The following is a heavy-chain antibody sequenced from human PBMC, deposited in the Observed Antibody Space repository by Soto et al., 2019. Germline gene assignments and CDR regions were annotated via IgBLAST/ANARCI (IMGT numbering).Heavy chain of an antibody. D-gene: IGHD3-10*02. J-gene: IGHJ5*02. CDR2: INPSGGST. CDR1: GYTFTSYY. Sequence: ASVKVSCKASGYTFTSYYMHWVRQAPGQGLEWMGIINPSGGSTSYAQKFEGRVTFTRDTVATTVNMELTSLTSEDTAVYYCGRDQSGTGYYVDWFDPWGQGTLVTVSS. CDR3: GRDQSGTGYYVDWFDP. V-gene: IGHV1-46*01.